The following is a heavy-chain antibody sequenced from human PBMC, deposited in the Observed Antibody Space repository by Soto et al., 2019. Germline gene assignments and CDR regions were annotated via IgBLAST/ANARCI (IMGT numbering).Heavy chain of an antibody. CDR2: IIPILGIA. CDR1: GCTFSSYA. D-gene: IGHD3-10*01. J-gene: IGHJ6*02. Sequence: ASEKVSCKASGCTFSSYAIRWVRQAPGQGLEWMGRIIPILGIANYAQKFQGRVTITEDKSPSTAYMELSSLRSEDTAVYCCRGAWGVRSATYCEYGVDVGGQGTTVPGSS. V-gene: IGHV1-69*04. CDR3: RGAWGVRSATYCEYGVDV.